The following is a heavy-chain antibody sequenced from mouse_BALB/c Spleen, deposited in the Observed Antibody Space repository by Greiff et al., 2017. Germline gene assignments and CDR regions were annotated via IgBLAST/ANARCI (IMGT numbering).Heavy chain of an antibody. CDR1: GYAFSSSW. CDR3: ARGDYDEYYYAMDY. Sequence: VQLQESGPELVKPGASVKISCKASGYAFSSSWMNWVKQRPGQGLEWIGRIYPGDGDTNYNGKFKGKATLTADKSSSTAYMQLSSLTSVDSAVYFCARGDYDEYYYAMDYWGQGTSVTVSS. CDR2: IYPGDGDT. J-gene: IGHJ4*01. D-gene: IGHD2-4*01. V-gene: IGHV1-82*01.